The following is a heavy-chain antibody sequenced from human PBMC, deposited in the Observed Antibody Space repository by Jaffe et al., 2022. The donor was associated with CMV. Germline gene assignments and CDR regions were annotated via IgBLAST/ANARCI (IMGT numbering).Heavy chain of an antibody. CDR2: ISNDESNK. J-gene: IGHJ6*02. V-gene: IGHV3-30*18. D-gene: IGHD2-8*02. CDR3: AKTKRLGSYWYDGMDV. CDR1: GFTFSRSG. Sequence: QVQLVESGGGVVQPGRSLRLSCAASGFTFSRSGMHWVRQAPGKGLEWVAIISNDESNKYYEDSVRGRFTISRDNSKNTLYLRMDSLRVEDTAVYYCAKTKRLGSYWYDGMDVWGQGTTVTVSS.